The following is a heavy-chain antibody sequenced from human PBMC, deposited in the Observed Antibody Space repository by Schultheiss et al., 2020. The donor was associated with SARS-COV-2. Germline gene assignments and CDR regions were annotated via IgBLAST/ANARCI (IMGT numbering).Heavy chain of an antibody. D-gene: IGHD2-2*01. J-gene: IGHJ5*02. Sequence: GGSLRLSCAASGFTFSSYGMHWVRQAPGKGLEWVAVIWYDGSNKYYADSVKGRFTISRDNSKNTLYLQMNSLRAEDTAVYYCARDRGRYCSSTSCSQDWFDPWGQGTLVTVSS. CDR2: IWYDGSNK. CDR1: GFTFSSYG. CDR3: ARDRGRYCSSTSCSQDWFDP. V-gene: IGHV3-33*01.